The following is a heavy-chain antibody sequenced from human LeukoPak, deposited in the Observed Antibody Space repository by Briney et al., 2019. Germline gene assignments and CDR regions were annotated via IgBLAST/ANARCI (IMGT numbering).Heavy chain of an antibody. Sequence: GRSLRLSCAASGFTFRSYAMHWVRQAPGKGLEWVAVISYDGSNKYYADSVKGRFTISRDNSKNTLYLQMNSLRAEDTAVYYCGGSYYFDYWGQGTLVTVSS. V-gene: IGHV3-30-3*01. CDR3: GGSYYFDY. D-gene: IGHD1-26*01. CDR2: ISYDGSNK. CDR1: GFTFRSYA. J-gene: IGHJ4*02.